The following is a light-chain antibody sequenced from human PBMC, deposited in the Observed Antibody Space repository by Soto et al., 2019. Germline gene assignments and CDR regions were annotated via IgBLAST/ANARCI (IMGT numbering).Light chain of an antibody. CDR3: QEYIQWPPGM. V-gene: IGKV3-15*01. CDR1: ESISVN. CDR2: GAT. Sequence: EIVMTQSPGTLSVSPGEGATLSCRASESISVNLAWYQQKPGQAPKLLIFGATSRATGVPARFSGSGSVTDFSLTISSPQSEDFAVYYCQEYIQWPPGMFGPGTTVDIK. J-gene: IGKJ1*01.